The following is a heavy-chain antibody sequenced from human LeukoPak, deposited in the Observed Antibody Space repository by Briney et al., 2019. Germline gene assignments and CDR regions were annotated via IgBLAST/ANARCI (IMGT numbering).Heavy chain of an antibody. Sequence: SETLSLTCAVYGGSFSGYYWSWIRQPAGKGLEWIGRIYTSGSTNYNPSLKSRVTMSVDTSKNQFSLKLSSVTAADTAVYYCARVAGQQLVIYYYYYMDVWGKGTTVTVSS. CDR3: ARVAGQQLVIYYYYYMDV. V-gene: IGHV4-59*10. CDR1: GGSFSGYY. J-gene: IGHJ6*03. CDR2: IYTSGST. D-gene: IGHD6-13*01.